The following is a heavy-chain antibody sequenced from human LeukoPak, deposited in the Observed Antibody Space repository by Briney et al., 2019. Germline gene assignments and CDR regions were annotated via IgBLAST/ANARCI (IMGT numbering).Heavy chain of an antibody. J-gene: IGHJ6*04. CDR2: IIPIFGTA. V-gene: IGHV1-69*05. D-gene: IGHD3-9*01. CDR1: GGTFISYA. Sequence: ASVKVSCKASGGTFISYAISWVRQAPGQGLEWMGRIIPIFGTANYAQKFQGRVTITTDESTSTAYMELSSLRSEDTAVYFCARGWYYDTPRPLDVSGKGTTVTVSS. CDR3: ARGWYYDTPRPLDV.